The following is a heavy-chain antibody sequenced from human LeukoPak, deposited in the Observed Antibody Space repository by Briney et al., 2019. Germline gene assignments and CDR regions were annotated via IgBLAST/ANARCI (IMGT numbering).Heavy chain of an antibody. CDR1: GFTASSNY. D-gene: IGHD2-15*01. V-gene: IGHV3-53*01. CDR3: AREGGGYCSGGSCYAYYYYGMDV. J-gene: IGHJ6*02. Sequence: GGSLRLSCAASGFTASSNYTSWVRQAPGKGLEWVSVIYSGGSTSYADSATGRFTIPRDNSKNTLYLQMNGLRAEDTAVYYCAREGGGYCSGGSCYAYYYYGMDVWGQGTTVTVSS. CDR2: IYSGGST.